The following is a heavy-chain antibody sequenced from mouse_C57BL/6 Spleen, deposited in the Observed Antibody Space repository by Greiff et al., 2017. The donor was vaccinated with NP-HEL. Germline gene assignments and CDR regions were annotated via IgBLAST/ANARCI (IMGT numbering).Heavy chain of an antibody. J-gene: IGHJ2*01. V-gene: IGHV1-52*01. CDR3: ARRGTGTGFDY. Sequence: QVQLQQPGAELVRPGSSVKLSCKASGYTFTSYWMHWVKQRPIQGLEWIGNIDPSDSETHYNQKFKDKATLTVDKSSSTAYMQLSSLTSEDSAVYYCARRGTGTGFDYWGQGTTLTVSS. CDR2: IDPSDSET. D-gene: IGHD4-1*01. CDR1: GYTFTSYW.